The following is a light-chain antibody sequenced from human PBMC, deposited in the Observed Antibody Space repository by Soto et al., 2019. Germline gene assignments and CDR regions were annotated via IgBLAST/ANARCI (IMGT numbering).Light chain of an antibody. Sequence: DIQTTQSPSSVSASVGDRVTITCRASERINTYLAWYQQQPGKAPKLLIYAASSLQSGVPSRFSGSGSGTEFTLTISNLQPEDFATYYCQQANSPPLTFGGGTKVEIK. CDR1: ERINTY. V-gene: IGKV1-12*01. CDR3: QQANSPPLT. J-gene: IGKJ4*01. CDR2: AAS.